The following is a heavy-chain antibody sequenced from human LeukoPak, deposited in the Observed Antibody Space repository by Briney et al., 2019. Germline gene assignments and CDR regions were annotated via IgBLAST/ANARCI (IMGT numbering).Heavy chain of an antibody. Sequence: PSETLSLTCTVSGGSISSSSYYWGWIRQPPGKGLEWIGSIYYSGSTYYNPSLKSRVTISVDTSKNQFSLKLSSVTAADTAVYYCARPGDLVHYGMDVWGQGTTVSLSS. D-gene: IGHD6-13*01. J-gene: IGHJ6*02. CDR3: ARPGDLVHYGMDV. V-gene: IGHV4-39*01. CDR2: IYYSGST. CDR1: GGSISSSSYY.